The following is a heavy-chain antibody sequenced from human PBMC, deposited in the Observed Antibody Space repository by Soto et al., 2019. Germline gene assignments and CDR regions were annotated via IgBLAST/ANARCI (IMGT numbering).Heavy chain of an antibody. CDR3: ASDNYGPLDY. V-gene: IGHV1-2*02. D-gene: IGHD3-10*01. Sequence: QVQLVQSGAEVNKPGASVTVSCKPSGYTFTDLYIHWVRQAPGQGLEWMGWIDPRSGDRRITQKFQGRVTMPRDTSTSTVYMELTSLTSDDTAVYYCASDNYGPLDYWGQGTLVTVSS. CDR2: IDPRSGDR. J-gene: IGHJ4*02. CDR1: GYTFTDLY.